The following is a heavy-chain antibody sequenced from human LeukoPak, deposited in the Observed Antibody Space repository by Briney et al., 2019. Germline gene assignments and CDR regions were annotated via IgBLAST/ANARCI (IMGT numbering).Heavy chain of an antibody. CDR2: LIPILGIA. CDR1: GGTFSSYA. V-gene: IGHV1-69*04. D-gene: IGHD4-17*01. J-gene: IGHJ4*02. CDR3: ARLTTVTHFAY. Sequence: GSSVKVSCKASGGTFSSYAISWVRQAPGQGLEWMGRLIPILGIANYAQKFQGRVTITADKSTSTAYMELSSLRSEDTAVYYCARLTTVTHFAYWGQGTLVTVSS.